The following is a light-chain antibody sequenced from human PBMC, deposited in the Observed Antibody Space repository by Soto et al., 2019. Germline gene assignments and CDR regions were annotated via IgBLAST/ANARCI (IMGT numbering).Light chain of an antibody. CDR1: SSDVGGYNY. CDR3: SSYTSSSTPSV. V-gene: IGLV2-14*01. J-gene: IGLJ1*01. CDR2: GVS. Sequence: QCPVTQAASVSGSPGQSIPISCTGTSSDVGGYNYVSWYQQHPGKAPKLMIYGVSNRPSGVSNRFSGSKYGNTASLTIPGLQAEDEADYYCSSYTSSSTPSVFGTGTKVTVL.